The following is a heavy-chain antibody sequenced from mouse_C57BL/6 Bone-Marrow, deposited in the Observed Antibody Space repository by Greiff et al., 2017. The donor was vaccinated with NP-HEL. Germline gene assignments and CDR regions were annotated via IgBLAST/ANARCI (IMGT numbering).Heavy chain of an antibody. CDR1: GFPITSGYY. CDR3: AGDIYYGNYGFAY. Sequence: VQLVESGPGLVKPSQSLFLTCSITGFPITSGYYWIWIRQSPGKPLEWMGYITHSGETFYNPSLQSPISITRETSKNQFFLQLNSVTTEDTAMYYCAGDIYYGNYGFAYWGQGTLVTVSA. CDR2: ITHSGET. J-gene: IGHJ3*01. D-gene: IGHD2-1*01. V-gene: IGHV12-3*01.